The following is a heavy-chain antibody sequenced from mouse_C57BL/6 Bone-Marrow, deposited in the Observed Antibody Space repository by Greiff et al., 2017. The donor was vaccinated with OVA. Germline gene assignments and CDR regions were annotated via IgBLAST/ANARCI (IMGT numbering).Heavy chain of an antibody. Sequence: VQLQQPGAELVMPGASVKLSCKASGYTFTSYWMHWVKQRPGQGLEWIGEIDPSDSYTNYNQKFKGKSTLTVDKSSSTAYMQLSSLTSEDSAVYYCARLDPWFAYWGQGTLVTVSA. V-gene: IGHV1-69*01. CDR1: GYTFTSYW. CDR3: ARLDPWFAY. J-gene: IGHJ3*01. CDR2: IDPSDSYT.